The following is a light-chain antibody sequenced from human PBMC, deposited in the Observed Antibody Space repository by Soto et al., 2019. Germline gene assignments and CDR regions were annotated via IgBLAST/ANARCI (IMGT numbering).Light chain of an antibody. CDR1: RSNIGTNT. CDR2: DNY. Sequence: QSVLTQAPSASGAPGQSVTMSCSGSRSNIGTNTVNWYQQRPGTPPKFLIYDNYRRPSGVPDRFSGSQSGTSASLAISGLQSEDEADYYCSAWDDGLNRPVFGGGTKVTVL. J-gene: IGLJ2*01. V-gene: IGLV1-44*01. CDR3: SAWDDGLNRPV.